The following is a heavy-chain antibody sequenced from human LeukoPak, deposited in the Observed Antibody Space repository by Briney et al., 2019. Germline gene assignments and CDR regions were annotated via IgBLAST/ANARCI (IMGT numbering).Heavy chain of an antibody. V-gene: IGHV4-39*07. CDR3: ARASSSWYHY. CDR1: CGSISSSSYY. Sequence: SETLSLTCTVSCGSISSSSYYWGWIRQPPGKGLEWIGSIYYSGSTYYNPSLKSRVTISVDTSKNQFSLKLSSVTAADTAVYSCARASSSWYHYWGQGTLVTVSS. CDR2: IYYSGST. D-gene: IGHD6-13*01. J-gene: IGHJ4*02.